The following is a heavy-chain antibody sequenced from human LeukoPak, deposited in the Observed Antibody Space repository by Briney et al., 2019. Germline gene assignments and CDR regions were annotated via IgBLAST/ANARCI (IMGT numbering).Heavy chain of an antibody. Sequence: ASVKVSCKASGYTFTSYGISWVRQAPGQGLEWMGWISAHNGNTNYAQKLQGRVTMTTDTSTSTAYRELRSLRSDDTAVYYCARATLLGLPAATLGSAFDIWGQGTMVTVSS. CDR2: ISAHNGNT. V-gene: IGHV1-18*01. D-gene: IGHD2-2*01. J-gene: IGHJ3*02. CDR3: ARATLLGLPAATLGSAFDI. CDR1: GYTFTSYG.